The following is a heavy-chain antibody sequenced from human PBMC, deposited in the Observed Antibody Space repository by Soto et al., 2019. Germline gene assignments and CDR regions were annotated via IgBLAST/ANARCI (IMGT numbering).Heavy chain of an antibody. CDR1: GFTFSSYA. D-gene: IGHD3-22*01. CDR2: ISYDGSNK. Sequence: GSLRLSCSASGFTFSSYAMHWVRQAPGKGLEWVAVISYDGSNKYYADSVKGRFTISRDNSKNTLYLQMNSLRAEDTAVYYCARDKVEYYDSSGYHDYCGQGTMVTVPS. V-gene: IGHV3-30-3*01. CDR3: ARDKVEYYDSSGYHDY. J-gene: IGHJ4*02.